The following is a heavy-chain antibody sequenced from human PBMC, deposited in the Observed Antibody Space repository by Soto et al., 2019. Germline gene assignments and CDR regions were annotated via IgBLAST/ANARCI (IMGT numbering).Heavy chain of an antibody. CDR2: IIPILGIA. CDR3: ARSEQQLAFDY. Sequence: QVQLVQSGAEVKKPGSSVKVSCKASGGTFSSYTISWVRQAPGQGLEWMGRIIPILGIANNAQKFQGRVTITADKSTSTAYMELSSLRSEDTAVYYWARSEQQLAFDYWGQGTLVTVSS. V-gene: IGHV1-69*02. J-gene: IGHJ4*02. CDR1: GGTFSSYT. D-gene: IGHD6-13*01.